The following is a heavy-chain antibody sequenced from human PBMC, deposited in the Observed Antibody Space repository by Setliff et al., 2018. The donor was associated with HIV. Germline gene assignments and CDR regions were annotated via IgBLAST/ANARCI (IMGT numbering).Heavy chain of an antibody. CDR3: ARDVHGFPSR. CDR2: IYFSESP. D-gene: IGHD2-2*03. CDR1: GDSISNPNYY. V-gene: IGHV4-39*02. J-gene: IGHJ4*02. Sequence: PSETLSLTCSVSGDSISNPNYYWGWIRQPPGKGLEWIGSIYFSESPYYNPSLSSRVTISVDTSTNRFSLRLSSVTAADTAVYYCARDVHGFPSRWGQGTLVTVSS.